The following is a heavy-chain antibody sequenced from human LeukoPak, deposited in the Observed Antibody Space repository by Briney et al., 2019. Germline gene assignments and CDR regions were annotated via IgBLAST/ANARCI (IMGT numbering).Heavy chain of an antibody. CDR2: ISSSSSYI. CDR1: GGTFSSYS. J-gene: IGHJ6*03. CDR3: ARDLKPAIAAAGTDVYMDV. Sequence: SCKASGGTFSSYSMNWVRQAPGKGLEWVSSISSSSSYIYYADSVKGRFTISRDNAKNSLYLQMSSLRAEDTAVYYCARDLKPAIAAAGTDVYMDVWGKGTTVTVSS. V-gene: IGHV3-21*01. D-gene: IGHD6-13*01.